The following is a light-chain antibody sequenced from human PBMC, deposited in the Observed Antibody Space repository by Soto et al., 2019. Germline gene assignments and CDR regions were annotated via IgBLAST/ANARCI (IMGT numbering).Light chain of an antibody. Sequence: DIQMTQSPSAMSASLGDRVTVTCRAIQGISNSLAWFQQKPGKVPQRLIYGASTLQSGAPSRFSGSASGTAFTLTISSLQPEDFATYYCLQYNSYPLTFGGGTKVEIK. J-gene: IGKJ4*01. CDR3: LQYNSYPLT. CDR1: QGISNS. V-gene: IGKV1-17*03. CDR2: GAS.